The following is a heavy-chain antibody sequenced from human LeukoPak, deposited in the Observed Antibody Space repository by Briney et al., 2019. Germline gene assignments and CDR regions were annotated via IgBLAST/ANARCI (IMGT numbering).Heavy chain of an antibody. CDR3: AKAAYYYDSRTFIDY. D-gene: IGHD3-22*01. J-gene: IGHJ4*02. V-gene: IGHV3-23*01. CDR2: ISRSGGST. CDR1: GFTFSSYA. Sequence: GGSLRLSCAASGFTFSSYAMSWVRQAPGKGLEWVSAISRSGGSTYYADYVQGRFTITRDNSKNTLYLQMNSLRAEDTAVYYCAKAAYYYDSRTFIDYWGQGTLVTVSS.